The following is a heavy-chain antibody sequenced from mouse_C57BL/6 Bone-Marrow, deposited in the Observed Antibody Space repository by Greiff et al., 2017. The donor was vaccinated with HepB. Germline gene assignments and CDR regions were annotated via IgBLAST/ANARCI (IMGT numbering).Heavy chain of an antibody. V-gene: IGHV3-8*01. CDR3: ARYPYYYGSSYEYFDV. CDR1: GYSITSDY. Sequence: ESGPGLAKPSQTLSLTCSVTGYSITSDYWNWIRKFPGNKLEYMGYISYSGSTYYNPSLKSRISITRDTSKNQYYLQLNSVTTEDTATYYCARYPYYYGSSYEYFDVWGTGTTVTVSS. CDR2: ISYSGST. J-gene: IGHJ1*03. D-gene: IGHD1-1*01.